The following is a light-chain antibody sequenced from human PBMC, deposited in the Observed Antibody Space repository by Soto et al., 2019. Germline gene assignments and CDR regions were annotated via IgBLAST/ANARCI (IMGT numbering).Light chain of an antibody. J-gene: IGLJ1*01. CDR2: DVS. CDR1: SSDVGGSDF. V-gene: IGLV2-14*01. CDR3: SSYTSSRSYV. Sequence: QSVLTQPASVSGSPGQSITISCTGTSSDVGGSDFVSWHQQHPGKAPKLMIYDVSKWPSGVSNRFSGSKSGNTASLTISGLQAEDEPDYHCSSYTSSRSYVFGTGTKVTVL.